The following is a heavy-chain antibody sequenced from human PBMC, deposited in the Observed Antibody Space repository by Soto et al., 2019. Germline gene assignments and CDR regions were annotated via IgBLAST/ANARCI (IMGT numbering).Heavy chain of an antibody. V-gene: IGHV4-59*01. CDR2: VYYTGTT. J-gene: IGHJ4*02. Sequence: QVQLQESGPGLLKPSETLSLTCIVSGGSIRSYFYIWVRQPPGKGLEWIGSVYYTGTTDYNPSLKSRVTISVDTSKTEFSLNLRSVTAADTAVYYCARDLAAVPRAFDYWGRGTLVTVSS. CDR3: ARDLAAVPRAFDY. D-gene: IGHD6-13*01. CDR1: GGSIRSYF.